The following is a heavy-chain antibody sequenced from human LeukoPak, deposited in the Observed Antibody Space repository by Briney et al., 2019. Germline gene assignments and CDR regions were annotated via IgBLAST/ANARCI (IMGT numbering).Heavy chain of an antibody. Sequence: VASVKVSCQASGGTFSSYAISWVRQAPGQGLEWMGGIIPIFGTANYAQKFQGRVTITADESTSTAYMELSSLRSEDTAVYYCARGRGIQLWLNYFDYWGRGTLVTVSS. J-gene: IGHJ4*02. CDR1: GGTFSSYA. D-gene: IGHD5-18*01. V-gene: IGHV1-69*13. CDR3: ARGRGIQLWLNYFDY. CDR2: IIPIFGTA.